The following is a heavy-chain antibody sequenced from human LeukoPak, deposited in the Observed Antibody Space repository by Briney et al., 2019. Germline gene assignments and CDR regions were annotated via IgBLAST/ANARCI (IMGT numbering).Heavy chain of an antibody. V-gene: IGHV1-2*02. CDR1: GYTFTGYY. Sequence: ASVKVSCKASGYTFTGYYMRWVRQAPGQGLEWMGWINPNSGGTNYAQKFQGRVTMTRDTSISTAYMELSRLRSDDTAVYYCARDPYSRSSQGDDYWGQGTLVTVSS. CDR2: INPNSGGT. D-gene: IGHD1-26*01. J-gene: IGHJ4*02. CDR3: ARDPYSRSSQGDDY.